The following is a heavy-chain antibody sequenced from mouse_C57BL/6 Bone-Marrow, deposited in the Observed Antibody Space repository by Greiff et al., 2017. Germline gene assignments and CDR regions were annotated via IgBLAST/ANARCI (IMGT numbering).Heavy chain of an antibody. V-gene: IGHV1-59*01. CDR3: ANYYGSSYGAMDY. J-gene: IGHJ4*01. Sequence: QVQLQQPGAELVRPGTSVKLSCKASGYTFTSYWMHWVKQRPGQGLEWIGVIDPSDSYTNYNQKFKGKATLTVDTSSSTAYMQLSSLTSEDSAVYYCANYYGSSYGAMDYWGQGTSVTVSS. CDR2: IDPSDSYT. D-gene: IGHD1-1*01. CDR1: GYTFTSYW.